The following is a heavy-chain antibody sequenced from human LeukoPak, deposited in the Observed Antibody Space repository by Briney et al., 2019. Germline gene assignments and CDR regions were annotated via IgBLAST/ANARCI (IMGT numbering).Heavy chain of an antibody. CDR3: ARIRISPYYYVGAFDI. CDR2: IYYSGGT. CDR1: GGSLSSYY. Sequence: SETLSLTCTVSGGSLSSYYWNWIRQPPGRGLQWIGYIYYSGGTNYNPSLQSRVTISVDTSKNQFSLNLSSVTAADTAVYYCARIRISPYYYVGAFDIWGEGTMVTVST. J-gene: IGHJ3*02. V-gene: IGHV4-59*01. D-gene: IGHD3-10*02.